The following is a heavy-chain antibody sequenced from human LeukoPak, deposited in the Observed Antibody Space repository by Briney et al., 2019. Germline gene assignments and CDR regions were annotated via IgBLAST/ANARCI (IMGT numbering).Heavy chain of an antibody. CDR3: VRAYGEYASFLCMDV. D-gene: IGHD4/OR15-4a*01. CDR1: GGTFSGYY. J-gene: IGHJ6*03. V-gene: IGHV4-34*01. CDR2: INHSGST. Sequence: PSETLSLTCAGYGGTFSGYYWSRIRQPPGKGLEGIGEINHSGSTNYNPSLKSRGTISGDTSKNQFYLKLRSVNAEYTAVCHSVRAYGEYASFLCMDVWGKGTTVTVSS.